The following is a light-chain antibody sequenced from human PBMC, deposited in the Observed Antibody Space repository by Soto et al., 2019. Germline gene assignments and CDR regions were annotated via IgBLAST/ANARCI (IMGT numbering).Light chain of an antibody. CDR3: AAWDDSLNGFYV. V-gene: IGLV1-44*01. CDR2: SNN. Sequence: QSVLTQPPSASGTPGQRVTISCSGSSSNIGSNTVNWYQQLPGTAPKLLIYSNNQRPSGVPDRFSGSKSGTSASLAISELQSEDEADYYFAAWDDSLNGFYVFGTGTRSPS. J-gene: IGLJ1*01. CDR1: SSNIGSNT.